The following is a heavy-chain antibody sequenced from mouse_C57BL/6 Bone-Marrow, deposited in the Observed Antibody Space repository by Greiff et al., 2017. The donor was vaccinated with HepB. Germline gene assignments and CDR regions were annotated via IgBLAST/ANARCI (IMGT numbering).Heavy chain of an antibody. Sequence: EVHLVESGPGMVKPSQSLSLTCTVTGYSITSGYDWHWIRHFPGNKLEWMGYISYSGSTNYNPSLKSRISITHDTSKNHFFLKLNSVTTEDTATYYCAREGNYGSSPAWFAYWGQGTLVTVSA. V-gene: IGHV3-1*01. D-gene: IGHD1-1*01. CDR2: ISYSGST. J-gene: IGHJ3*01. CDR3: AREGNYGSSPAWFAY. CDR1: GYSITSGYD.